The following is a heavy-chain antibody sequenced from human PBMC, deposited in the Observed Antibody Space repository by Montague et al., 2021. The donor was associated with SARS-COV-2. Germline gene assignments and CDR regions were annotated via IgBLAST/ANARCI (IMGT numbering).Heavy chain of an antibody. CDR3: ASGDDNGSGYLDV. CDR1: DGSFSDFY. D-gene: IGHD1-26*01. J-gene: IGHJ6*03. Sequence: SETLSLTCAVFDGSFSDFYWSWIRQPPGKGLEWIGEINHSGTTYYNPSLKSRVTISVDTSKNQFSLKLNSVTAADAAVYYCASGDDNGSGYLDVWGKGTMVTSP. V-gene: IGHV4-34*01. CDR2: INHSGTT.